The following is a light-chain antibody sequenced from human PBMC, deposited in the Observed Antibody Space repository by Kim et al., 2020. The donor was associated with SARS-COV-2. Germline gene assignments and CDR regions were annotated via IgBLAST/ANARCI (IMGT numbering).Light chain of an antibody. Sequence: GQASTRSYTGNSRDVGGYNYVSWYQEKPGKAPKLMIYDVSDRPSGVSNRFAGSKSGNTASLTISGLQAEDGDDYFCFSYAGSTTWVLGGGTKLTVL. V-gene: IGLV2-14*03. CDR3: FSYAGSTTWV. CDR1: SRDVGGYNY. J-gene: IGLJ3*02. CDR2: DVS.